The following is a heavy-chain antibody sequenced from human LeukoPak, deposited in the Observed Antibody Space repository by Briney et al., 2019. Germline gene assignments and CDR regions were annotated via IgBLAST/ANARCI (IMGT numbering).Heavy chain of an antibody. CDR1: GGTFSSYA. J-gene: IGHJ4*02. Sequence: GASVTVSFKASGGTFSSYAISWVRQAPGQGLEWMGGIIPIFGTANYAQKFQGRVTITADESTSTAYMELSSLRSEDTAVYYCASGSSGWYLAYWGQGTLVTVSS. CDR3: ASGSSGWYLAY. V-gene: IGHV1-69*13. D-gene: IGHD6-19*01. CDR2: IIPIFGTA.